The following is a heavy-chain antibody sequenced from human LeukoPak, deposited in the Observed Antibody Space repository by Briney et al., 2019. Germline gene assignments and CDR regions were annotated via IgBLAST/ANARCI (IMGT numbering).Heavy chain of an antibody. Sequence: PSETLSLTCTVSGGSVSSYFWSWIRQPPGKGLEWIGYICHTGNTNYNPSLKSRATISVDTSKNQFSLKVTSVTAADTAVYYCAREASGSGAFYFDSWGQGTLVTVSS. CDR2: ICHTGNT. J-gene: IGHJ4*02. V-gene: IGHV4-59*02. CDR3: AREASGSGAFYFDS. CDR1: GGSVSSYF.